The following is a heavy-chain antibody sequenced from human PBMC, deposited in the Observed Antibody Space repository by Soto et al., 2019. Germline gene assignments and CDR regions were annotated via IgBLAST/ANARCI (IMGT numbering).Heavy chain of an antibody. CDR2: IHYTENT. CDR3: ARAGGQRNRNAFNI. D-gene: IGHD3-16*01. CDR1: GSSFSGNTFY. Sequence: PXETLTLSCTVAGSSFSGNTFYWGWKRQPPGKGLDWIGIIHYTENTYYNPYLGSGVTMFVDTYRNQISQTLSYVTAADTAVYYCARAGGQRNRNAFNIWGQGTTVTVSS. J-gene: IGHJ3*02. V-gene: IGHV4-39*01.